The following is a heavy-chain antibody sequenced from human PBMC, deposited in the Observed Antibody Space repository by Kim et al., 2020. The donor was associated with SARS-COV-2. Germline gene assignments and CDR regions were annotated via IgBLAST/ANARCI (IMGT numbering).Heavy chain of an antibody. V-gene: IGHV4-59*01. J-gene: IGHJ4*02. D-gene: IGHD6-13*01. CDR3: ARDFGYSSRYFDY. Sequence: YHPSLKSRVTISVDTSKNQFSLKLSSVTAADTAVYYCARDFGYSSRYFDYWGQGTLVTVSS.